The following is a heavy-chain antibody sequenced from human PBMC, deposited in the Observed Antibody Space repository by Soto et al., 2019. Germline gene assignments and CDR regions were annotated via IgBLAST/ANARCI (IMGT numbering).Heavy chain of an antibody. V-gene: IGHV5-10-1*01. J-gene: IGHJ4*02. Sequence: PGESLKSSCKGSGYSFTSYWISWVRQMPGKGLEWMGRIDPSDSYTNYSPSFQGHVTISADKSISTAYLQWSSLKASDTAMYYCARRRYDILTGYYSSDYWGQGTLVTVSS. CDR1: GYSFTSYW. CDR2: IDPSDSYT. CDR3: ARRRYDILTGYYSSDY. D-gene: IGHD3-9*01.